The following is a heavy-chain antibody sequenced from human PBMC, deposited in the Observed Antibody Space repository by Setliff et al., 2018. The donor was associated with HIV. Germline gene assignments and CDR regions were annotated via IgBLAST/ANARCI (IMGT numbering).Heavy chain of an antibody. D-gene: IGHD6-13*01. CDR3: ARHRDPPGSSWIYYYYYMDL. CDR1: GGSISSSSYY. V-gene: IGHV4-39*01. J-gene: IGHJ6*03. Sequence: SETLSLTCTVSGGSISSSSYYWGWIRQPPGKGLEWIGRIYTSGSTNYNPSLKSRVTISVDTSKNQVSLRLSSVTAADTGVYYCARHRDPPGSSWIYYYYYMDLWGEGTTVTVSS. CDR2: IYTSGST.